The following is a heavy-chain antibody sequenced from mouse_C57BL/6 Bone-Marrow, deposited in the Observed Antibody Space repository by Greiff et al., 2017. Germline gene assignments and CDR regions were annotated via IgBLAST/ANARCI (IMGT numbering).Heavy chain of an antibody. CDR2: ISYDGSN. Sequence: EVQLQESGPGLVKPSQSLSLTCSVTGYSITSGYYWNWIRQFPGNKLEWMGYISYDGSNNYNPSLKNRISITRDPSKNQFFLKLNSVTTEDTATDSCATTVVAPNWLAYWGQGTLVTVSA. V-gene: IGHV3-6*01. J-gene: IGHJ3*01. CDR3: ATTVVAPNWLAY. CDR1: GYSITSGYY. D-gene: IGHD1-1*01.